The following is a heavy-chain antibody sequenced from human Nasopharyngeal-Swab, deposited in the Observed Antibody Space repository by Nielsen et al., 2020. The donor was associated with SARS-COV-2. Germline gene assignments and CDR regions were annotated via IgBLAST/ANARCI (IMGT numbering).Heavy chain of an antibody. D-gene: IGHD6-19*01. CDR2: ISWNSGST. CDR1: GFTFDDYA. CDR3: AKDNGSGWYEFDY. Sequence: GGSLRLSCAASGFTFDDYAMHWVRQAPGKGLEWVSGISWNSGSTGYADSVKGRFTISRDNAKNSLYLQMNSLRAEVTALYYCAKDNGSGWYEFDYWGQGTLVTVSS. J-gene: IGHJ4*02. V-gene: IGHV3-9*01.